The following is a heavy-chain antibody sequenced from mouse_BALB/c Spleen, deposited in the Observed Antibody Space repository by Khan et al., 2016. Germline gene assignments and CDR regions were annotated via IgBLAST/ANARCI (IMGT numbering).Heavy chain of an antibody. V-gene: IGHV1-69*02. CDR2: IDPTDSYT. CDR3: ASYGNYDY. D-gene: IGHD2-1*01. J-gene: IGHJ2*01. Sequence: QVQLQQPGAELVEPGASVKLSCKASGYTFTSYWMHWVKQRPGQGLEWIGEIDPTDSYTNYNQKFKGKATLTVDKSSNTAYMQLSSLTSEDSAVYYCASYGNYDYWGQGTTLTVSS. CDR1: GYTFTSYW.